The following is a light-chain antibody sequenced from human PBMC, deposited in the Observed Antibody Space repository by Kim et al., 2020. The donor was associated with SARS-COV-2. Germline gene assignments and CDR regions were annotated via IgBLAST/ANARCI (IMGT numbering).Light chain of an antibody. V-gene: IGKV3-20*01. CDR3: HQYGSSPPYT. Sequence: PGEGATPSCRASHSVGSSYLAWYQQKPGQAPRLLIYAASTRATGIPDRFSGSGSGTDVTLTISRLEPEDSAVYYCHQYGSSPPYTFGQGTKLEI. J-gene: IGKJ2*01. CDR1: HSVGSSY. CDR2: AAS.